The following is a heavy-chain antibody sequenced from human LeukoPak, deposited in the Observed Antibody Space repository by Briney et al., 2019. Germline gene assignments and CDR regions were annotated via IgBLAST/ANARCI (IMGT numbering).Heavy chain of an antibody. V-gene: IGHV3-23*01. CDR3: AKGPYSSSSYNWFDP. D-gene: IGHD6-6*01. J-gene: IGHJ5*02. Sequence: GGSLRLSCAASGFTFSSYAMNWVRQAPGKGLEWVSTISGSGSGSYYADSVKGRFTISRDNSKNTLYLQMDSLRAEDTAVYYCAKGPYSSSSYNWFDPWGQGTLVTVSS. CDR1: GFTFSSYA. CDR2: ISGSGSGS.